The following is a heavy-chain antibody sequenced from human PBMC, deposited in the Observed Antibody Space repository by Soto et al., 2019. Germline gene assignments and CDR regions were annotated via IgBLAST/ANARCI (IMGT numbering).Heavy chain of an antibody. D-gene: IGHD1-26*01. CDR1: GGSISSYY. J-gene: IGHJ6*02. V-gene: IGHV4-59*01. CDR3: ARSYSGSQNYYYYGMDV. CDR2: IYYSGST. Sequence: SETLSLTCTVSGGSISSYYWSWIRQPPGKGLEWIGYIYYSGSTNYNPSLKSRVTISVDTPKNQFSLKLSSVTAADTAVYYCARSYSGSQNYYYYGMDVWGQGNTVTVS.